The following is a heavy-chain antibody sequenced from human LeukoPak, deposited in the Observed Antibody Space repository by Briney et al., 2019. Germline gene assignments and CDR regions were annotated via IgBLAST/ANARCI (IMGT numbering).Heavy chain of an antibody. CDR3: ARGAPGSYCSGGSCPYFDY. CDR2: MNPNTGNT. CDR1: GYTLIGYD. D-gene: IGHD2-15*01. V-gene: IGHV1-8*01. Sequence: GASVKVSCKASGYTLIGYDINWVRQATGQGLEWMGWMNPNTGNTGYAQKFRGRVTMTRKTSISTASMELSSLTSEDTALYYCARGAPGSYCSGGSCPYFDYWGQGTLVSVSS. J-gene: IGHJ4*02.